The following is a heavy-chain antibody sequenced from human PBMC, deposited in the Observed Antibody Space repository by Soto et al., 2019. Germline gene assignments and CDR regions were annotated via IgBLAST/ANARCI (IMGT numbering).Heavy chain of an antibody. D-gene: IGHD1-26*01. V-gene: IGHV1-69*01. CDR2: IIPICGTA. J-gene: IGHJ4*02. CDR1: GGTFSSYA. Sequence: QVQLVQSGAEVKKPGSSVKVSCKASGGTFSSYAISWVRQAPGQGLEWMGGIIPICGTANYAQKFQGRVTSTADESTSTAHKELSSLRSEDTAVEYCARSIGGATTDGRFDYWGQGTLVTVSS. CDR3: ARSIGGATTDGRFDY.